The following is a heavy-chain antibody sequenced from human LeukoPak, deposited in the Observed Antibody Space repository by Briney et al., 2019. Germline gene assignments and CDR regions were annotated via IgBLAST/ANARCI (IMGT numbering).Heavy chain of an antibody. CDR3: AREPAAGSGNY. CDR2: IYTSGST. J-gene: IGHJ4*02. D-gene: IGHD3-10*01. Sequence: SETLSLTCTVSGGSISSYYWSWIRQPAGKGLEWIGRIYTSGSTNYNPSFKSRVTISLDASKNQFSLKLSSVTAADTALYYCAREPAAGSGNYWGQGTLVTVSS. CDR1: GGSISSYY. V-gene: IGHV4-4*07.